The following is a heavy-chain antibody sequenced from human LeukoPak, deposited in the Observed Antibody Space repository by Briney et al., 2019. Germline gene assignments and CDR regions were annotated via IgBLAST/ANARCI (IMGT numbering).Heavy chain of an antibody. J-gene: IGHJ4*02. CDR2: IYHSGST. V-gene: IGHV4-38-2*02. CDR3: ARGVGLTQGGTFDY. CDR1: VYSISSGFY. D-gene: IGHD1-1*01. Sequence: SETLSLTCTVSVYSISSGFYWGWIRQPPGKGLEWIGSIYHSGSTHYNSSLKSRVTISVDTSKNQLSLKLSSVTAADTAVFYCARGVGLTQGGTFDYWGQGTLVTVSS.